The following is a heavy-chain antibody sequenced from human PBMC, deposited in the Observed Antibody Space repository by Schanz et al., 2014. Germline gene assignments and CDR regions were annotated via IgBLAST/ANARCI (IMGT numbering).Heavy chain of an antibody. CDR1: GFTFSSYW. V-gene: IGHV3-74*01. CDR2: INSVGSNT. J-gene: IGHJ6*02. CDR3: LAPDYGMDV. Sequence: EVQLVESGGGLVQPGGSLRLSCAASGFTFSSYWMHWVRQVPGKGLVWVSRINSVGSNTDYADSVTGRFTISRDNAKNSLFLQMNSMRAEDTAVYYCLAPDYGMDVWGQGTTVTVSS.